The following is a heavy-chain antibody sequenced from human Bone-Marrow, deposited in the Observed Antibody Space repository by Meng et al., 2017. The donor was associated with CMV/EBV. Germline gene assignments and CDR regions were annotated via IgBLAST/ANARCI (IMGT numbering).Heavy chain of an antibody. CDR1: GYTFTSYG. Sequence: ASVKVSCKASGYTFTSYGISWVRQAPGQGLEWMGWISAYNGNTNYSQKLQGRVTMTTDTSTSTAYMELSRLRSDDTAVYYWARDIVRAYNWFDPWGQGTLVTVSS. D-gene: IGHD2-21*01. J-gene: IGHJ5*02. V-gene: IGHV1-18*01. CDR3: ARDIVRAYNWFDP. CDR2: ISAYNGNT.